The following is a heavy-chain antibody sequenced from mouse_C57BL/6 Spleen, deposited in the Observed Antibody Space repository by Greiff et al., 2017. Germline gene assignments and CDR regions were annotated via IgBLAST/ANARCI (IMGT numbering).Heavy chain of an antibody. V-gene: IGHV8-12*01. CDR2: IYWDDDK. Sequence: QVTLKESGPGILQSSQTLSLTCSFSGFSLSTSGMGVSWIRQPSGKGLEWLAHIYWDDDKRYNPSLKSRLTISKDTSRNQVFLKITSVDTADTATYYCARSHGSSSWFAYWGQGTLVTVSA. CDR1: GFSLSTSGMG. D-gene: IGHD1-1*01. J-gene: IGHJ3*01. CDR3: ARSHGSSSWFAY.